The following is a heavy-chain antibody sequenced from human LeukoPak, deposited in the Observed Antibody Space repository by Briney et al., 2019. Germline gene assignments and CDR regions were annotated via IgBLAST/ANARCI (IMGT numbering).Heavy chain of an antibody. CDR3: ATCGGDCYSSTQFDY. D-gene: IGHD2-21*02. V-gene: IGHV1-69*13. Sequence: ASVKVSCKASGGTFISYAISWVRQAPGQGLEWMGGIIPIFGTANYAQKFQGRVTITADESTSTAYMELSSLRSEDTAVYYCATCGGDCYSSTQFDYWGQGTLVTVSS. CDR1: GGTFISYA. J-gene: IGHJ4*02. CDR2: IIPIFGTA.